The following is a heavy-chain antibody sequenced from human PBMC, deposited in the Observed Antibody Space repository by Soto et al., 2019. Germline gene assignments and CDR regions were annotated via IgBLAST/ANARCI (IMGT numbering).Heavy chain of an antibody. J-gene: IGHJ4*02. CDR1: GFTFSDHY. Sequence: PGGSLRLSCAASGFTFSDHYMDWVRQAPGKGLEWVGRIRNKANSYATEYAASVKGRFTISRDDSKNSLYLQMNSLRTEDTAVYYCARLAAAPVDYWGQGTLVTVSS. D-gene: IGHD6-13*01. V-gene: IGHV3-72*01. CDR2: IRNKANSYAT. CDR3: ARLAAAPVDY.